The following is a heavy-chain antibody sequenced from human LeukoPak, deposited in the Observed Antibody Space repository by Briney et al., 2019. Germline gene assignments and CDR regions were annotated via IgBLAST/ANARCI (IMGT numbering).Heavy chain of an antibody. CDR3: ARRAYDILTGYYTLDY. CDR1: GYTFTSYA. D-gene: IGHD3-9*01. V-gene: IGHV1-3*01. Sequence: ASVKVSCKASGYTFTSYAMHWVRQAPGQKLEWMGWINAGNGNTKYSQKFQGRVTITRDTSASTAYMELSSLRSEDTAFYYCARRAYDILTGYYTLDYWGQGTLVTVSS. J-gene: IGHJ4*02. CDR2: INAGNGNT.